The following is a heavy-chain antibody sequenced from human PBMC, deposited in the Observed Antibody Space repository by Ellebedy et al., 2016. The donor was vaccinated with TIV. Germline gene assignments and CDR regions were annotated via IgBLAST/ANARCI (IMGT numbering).Heavy chain of an antibody. D-gene: IGHD4-17*01. CDR2: INWNGGTT. V-gene: IGHV3-20*04. J-gene: IGHJ4*02. CDR1: GFTFDDYG. CDR3: AKADYADYPSYLDF. Sequence: GESLKISCVASGFTFDDYGMTWVRQAPGKGLEWISGINWNGGTTAYADSVKGRFTISRDNAKNSLHLQMNSLRADDTAIYYCAKADYADYPSYLDFWGQGTLVTVSS.